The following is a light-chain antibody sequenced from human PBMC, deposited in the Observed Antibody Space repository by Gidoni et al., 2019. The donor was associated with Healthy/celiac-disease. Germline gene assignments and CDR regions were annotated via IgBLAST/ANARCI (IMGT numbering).Light chain of an antibody. Sequence: DIFITQSPDSLAVSLGERATINCKSSQSVLYSSNNKNYLAWYQQKPGQPPKLLIYWASTRESGVPDRFSGSGSGTDLTLTISSLQAEDVAVYYCQQYYSTPFTFGPGTKVDIK. J-gene: IGKJ3*01. V-gene: IGKV4-1*01. CDR3: QQYYSTPFT. CDR1: QSVLYSSNNKNY. CDR2: WAS.